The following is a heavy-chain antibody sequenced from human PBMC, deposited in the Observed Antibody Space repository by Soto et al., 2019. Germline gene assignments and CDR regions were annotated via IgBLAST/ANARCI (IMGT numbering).Heavy chain of an antibody. D-gene: IGHD2-21*02. Sequence: QVQLVQSGAEVKKPGASVKVSCKASGYSFSNYYMHWVRQAPGQGLEWKGIINPSSSSTTYAQRFQGRVTLTSDTSTNTVYMDLSSLRSEDTAMYYCARMEAYCGGDCPFDFWGQGTLVTVSS. CDR2: INPSSSST. CDR3: ARMEAYCGGDCPFDF. V-gene: IGHV1-46*01. J-gene: IGHJ4*02. CDR1: GYSFSNYY.